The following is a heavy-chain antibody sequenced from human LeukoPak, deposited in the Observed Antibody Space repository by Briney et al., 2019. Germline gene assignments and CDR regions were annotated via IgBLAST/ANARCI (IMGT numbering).Heavy chain of an antibody. J-gene: IGHJ6*02. CDR2: ISTYNGHT. D-gene: IGHD3-22*01. CDR1: GYTFTSYG. Sequence: ASVKVSCKASGYTFTSYGISWVRQAPGQGLEWMGWISTYNGHTNYARKVQGRVTMTTDTSTSTVYMELSSLRSEDTAVYYCARDSSGYSPSGMDVWGQGTTVTVSS. CDR3: ARDSSGYSPSGMDV. V-gene: IGHV1-18*01.